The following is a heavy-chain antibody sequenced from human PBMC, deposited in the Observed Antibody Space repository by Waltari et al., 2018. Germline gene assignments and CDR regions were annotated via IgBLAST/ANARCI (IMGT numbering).Heavy chain of an antibody. CDR3: TTGHCGSDCYIYFY. J-gene: IGHJ4*02. V-gene: IGHV3-73*01. CDR2: IRDKANNYAT. CDR1: GFTFSGSS. Sequence: EVQLVQSGGGLVQPGGSLKLSCSVSGFTFSGSSIHWVRQASGKGLGWVGRIRDKANNYATEYGASVKGRFTFSRDDSKNTAYLQMNSLKTEDTAVYYCTTGHCGSDCYIYFYWGLGTLVTVSS. D-gene: IGHD2-21*02.